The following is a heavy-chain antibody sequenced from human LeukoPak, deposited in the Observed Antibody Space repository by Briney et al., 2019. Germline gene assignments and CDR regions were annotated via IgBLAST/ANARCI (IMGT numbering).Heavy chain of an antibody. Sequence: GGSLRLSCAASGFTFSDCDIHWVRQPSGKGLVWVGRVRNKANNYVTEYAASVRGRFTLSRDESKSTAYLQMNSLETDDTAVYYCTRDAGLYNWLDPWGQGTLVTVSS. V-gene: IGHV3-73*01. CDR1: GFTFSDCD. D-gene: IGHD3-10*01. CDR2: VRNKANNYVT. CDR3: TRDAGLYNWLDP. J-gene: IGHJ5*02.